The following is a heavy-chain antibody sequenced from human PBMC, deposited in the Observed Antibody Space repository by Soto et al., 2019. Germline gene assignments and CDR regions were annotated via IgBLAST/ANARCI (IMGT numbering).Heavy chain of an antibody. Sequence: ASVKVSCKASGYTFTSYGISWVRQAPGQGLEWMGWISAYNGNTNYAQKLQGRVTITPDASTSTAYMELSSLRSEDTAVYYCARGNWPSITIFGVVIPAEYFQHWGQGPLVTVAS. CDR3: ARGNWPSITIFGVVIPAEYFQH. D-gene: IGHD3-3*01. CDR1: GYTFTSYG. V-gene: IGHV1-18*01. CDR2: ISAYNGNT. J-gene: IGHJ1*01.